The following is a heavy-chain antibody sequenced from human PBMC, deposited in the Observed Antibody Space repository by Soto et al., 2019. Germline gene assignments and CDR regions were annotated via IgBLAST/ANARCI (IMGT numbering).Heavy chain of an antibody. Sequence: EVQLLESGGGLVQPGGSLRLTCAASGFTFSSYGISWIRLSPGKGLEWVSVISGGGDTTYYTPSVKGRFTISRDDFRNTLHLQMNSLRTEDTAIYYCVKLRDFVVLPAGILDYWGPGTLVTVSS. CDR1: GFTFSSYG. J-gene: IGHJ4*02. V-gene: IGHV3-23*01. CDR2: ISGGGDTT. CDR3: VKLRDFVVLPAGILDY. D-gene: IGHD2-8*01.